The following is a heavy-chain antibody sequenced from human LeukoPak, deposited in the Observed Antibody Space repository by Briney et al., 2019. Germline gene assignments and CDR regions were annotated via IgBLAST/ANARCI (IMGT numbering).Heavy chain of an antibody. CDR1: GFTFSDYY. CDR3: ARDNGPHSSYGMDV. V-gene: IGHV3-11*05. Sequence: PGGSLRLSCAASGFTFSDYYMSWIRQAPGKGLEWFSYISSSSSYTKYADSVKGRFTISRDNAKNSLYLQMNSLRAEDTAVYYCARDNGPHSSYGMDVWGQGTTVTVSS. J-gene: IGHJ6*02. D-gene: IGHD2-15*01. CDR2: ISSSSSYT.